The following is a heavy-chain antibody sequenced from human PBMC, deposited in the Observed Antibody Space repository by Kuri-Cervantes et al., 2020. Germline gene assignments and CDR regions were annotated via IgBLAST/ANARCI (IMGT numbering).Heavy chain of an antibody. J-gene: IGHJ4*02. CDR2: ISAYNGNT. Sequence: ASVKVSCKASGYTFTSYGISWVRQAPGQGLERMGWISAYNGNTNYAQKLQGRVTMTTDTSTSTAYMELRSLRSDDTAVYYCAREKYYDILTGLETTYYFDYWGQGTLVTVSS. D-gene: IGHD3-9*01. V-gene: IGHV1-18*01. CDR1: GYTFTSYG. CDR3: AREKYYDILTGLETTYYFDY.